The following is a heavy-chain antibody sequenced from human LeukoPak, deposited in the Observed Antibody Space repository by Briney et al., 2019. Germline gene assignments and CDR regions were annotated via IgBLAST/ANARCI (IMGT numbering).Heavy chain of an antibody. CDR2: INPNSGGT. D-gene: IGHD6-19*01. J-gene: IGHJ6*02. CDR3: ARRAVAPYGMDV. CDR1: GYTFTGYY. Sequence: ASVKVSCKAPGYTFTGYYMHWVRQAPGQGLEWMGWINPNSGGTNYAQKFQGRVTMTRDTSISTAYMELSRLRSDDTAVYYCARRAVAPYGMDVWGQGTTVTVSS. V-gene: IGHV1-2*02.